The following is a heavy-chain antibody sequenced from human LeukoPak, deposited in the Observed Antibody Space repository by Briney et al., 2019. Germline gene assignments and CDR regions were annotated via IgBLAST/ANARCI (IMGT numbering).Heavy chain of an antibody. V-gene: IGHV3-15*01. J-gene: IGHJ4*02. Sequence: GGSLRLSCAASGFTFSNAWMSWVRQAPGKGLEWVGRIKSKTDGGTTDYAAPVKGRSTISRDDSKNTLYLQMNSLKTEDTAVYYCTTGDSGSEFDYWGQGTLVTVSS. CDR2: IKSKTDGGTT. D-gene: IGHD1-26*01. CDR1: GFTFSNAW. CDR3: TTGDSGSEFDY.